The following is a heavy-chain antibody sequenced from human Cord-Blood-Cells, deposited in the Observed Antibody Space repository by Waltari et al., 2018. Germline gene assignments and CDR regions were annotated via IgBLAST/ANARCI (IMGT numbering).Heavy chain of an antibody. CDR1: GGSISSSSYY. Sequence: QLQLQESGPGLVKPSETLSLTCTVSGGSISSSSYYWGWIRQPPGKGPEWIGSIYYSGSTYYNPSLKSRVTISVDTSKNQFSLKLSSVTAADTAVYYCARIPYLSSGYYYYYYYGMDVWGQGTTVTVSS. D-gene: IGHD3-22*01. V-gene: IGHV4-39*01. CDR2: IYYSGST. J-gene: IGHJ6*02. CDR3: ARIPYLSSGYYYYYYYGMDV.